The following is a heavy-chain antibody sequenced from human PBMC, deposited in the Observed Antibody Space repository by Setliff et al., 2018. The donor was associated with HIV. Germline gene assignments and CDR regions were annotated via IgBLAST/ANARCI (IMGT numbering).Heavy chain of an antibody. Sequence: GGSLRLSCAASGFNFSIYWMSWVRQAPGKGLEWVANMNQGGSEKYYVDSVKGRFTISRDNAKNSLYLQMNSLRAEDTAVYYCARDPYPYFDYGDWYFDLWGRGTLVTVSS. J-gene: IGHJ2*01. V-gene: IGHV3-7*01. CDR2: MNQGGSEK. D-gene: IGHD4-17*01. CDR3: ARDPYPYFDYGDWYFDL. CDR1: GFNFSIYW.